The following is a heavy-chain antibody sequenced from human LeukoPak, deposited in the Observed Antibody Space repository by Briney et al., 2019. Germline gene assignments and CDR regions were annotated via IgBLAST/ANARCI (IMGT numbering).Heavy chain of an antibody. Sequence: GGSLRLSCAASGFTFSSYWMHWVRQAPGKGLVWVSRINSDGSSTSYADSVKGRFTISRDNAKNTLYLQMNSLRAEDTAVYYCARAYDFWSGYPDYWGRGTLVTVSS. D-gene: IGHD3-3*01. CDR3: ARAYDFWSGYPDY. CDR1: GFTFSSYW. J-gene: IGHJ4*02. CDR2: INSDGSST. V-gene: IGHV3-74*01.